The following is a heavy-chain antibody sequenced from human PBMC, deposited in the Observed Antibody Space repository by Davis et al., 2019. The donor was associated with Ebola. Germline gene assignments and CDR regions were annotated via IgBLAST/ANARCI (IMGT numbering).Heavy chain of an antibody. Sequence: PGGSLRLSCAASGFIFSSYVMSWVRQAPGKGLEWVSTLGLGADTYYADSVKGRFTISRDNSKNTLYLQMNSLRAEDTAVYYCARERYYYDSSGYYPVWGQGTLVTVSS. J-gene: IGHJ4*02. CDR1: GFIFSSYV. V-gene: IGHV3-23*01. CDR3: ARERYYYDSSGYYPV. D-gene: IGHD3-22*01. CDR2: LGLGADT.